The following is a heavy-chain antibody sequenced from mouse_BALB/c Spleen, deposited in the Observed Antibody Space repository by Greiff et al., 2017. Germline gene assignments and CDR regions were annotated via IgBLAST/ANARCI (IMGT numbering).Heavy chain of an antibody. J-gene: IGHJ1*01. CDR3: ARRDYLESYWYCDV. CDR1: GYAFTNYL. Sequence: QVQLQQSGAELVRPGTSVKVSCKASGYAFTNYLIEWVKQRPGQGLEWIGVINPGSGGTNYNEKFKGKATLTADKSSSTAYMQLSSLTSADSAVYFCARRDYLESYWYCDVGGAGTTGTVSS. V-gene: IGHV1-54*01. CDR2: INPGSGGT. D-gene: IGHD5-5*01.